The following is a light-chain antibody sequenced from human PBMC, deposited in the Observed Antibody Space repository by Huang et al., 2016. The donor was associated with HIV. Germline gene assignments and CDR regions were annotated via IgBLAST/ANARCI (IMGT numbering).Light chain of an antibody. CDR3: QQYNNWPLT. Sequence: EIVMTQSPATLSVSPGERATLSCRASQSVSRNLAWYQQKPGQAPRLLIYGASTRATGIPVRFSGSGSGTEFTLTISSLQSEDFAVYYCQQYNNWPLTFGGGTKVEIK. J-gene: IGKJ4*01. CDR1: QSVSRN. CDR2: GAS. V-gene: IGKV3-15*01.